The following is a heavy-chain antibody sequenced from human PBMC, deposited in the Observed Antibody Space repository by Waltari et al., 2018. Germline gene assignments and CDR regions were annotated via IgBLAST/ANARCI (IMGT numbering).Heavy chain of an antibody. J-gene: IGHJ4*02. D-gene: IGHD5-12*01. CDR2: IYTSGST. Sequence: QVQLQESGPGLVKPSQTLSLTCTVSGGSISSGSYYWSWIRQPAGKGLEWIGRIYTSGSTNYNPSLKSRVTISVDTSKNQFSLKLSSVTAADTAVYYCARDRDGYPVYWGQGTLVTVSS. CDR3: ARDRDGYPVY. CDR1: GGSISSGSYY. V-gene: IGHV4-61*02.